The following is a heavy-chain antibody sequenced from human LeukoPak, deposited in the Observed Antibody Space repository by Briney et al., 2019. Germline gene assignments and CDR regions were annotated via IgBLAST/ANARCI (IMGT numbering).Heavy chain of an antibody. CDR1: GFTFGSHA. CDR2: IFGSGGSP. CDR3: AKRGVVIRVILVGFHKEAYYFDS. D-gene: IGHD3-22*01. J-gene: IGHJ4*02. Sequence: GGSLRLSCEASGFTFGSHAMYWVRQAPGKGLEWVAGIFGSGGSPHYADSVKGRFTISRDNPKNTLYLQMNNLRADDTAVYFCAKRGVVIRVILVGFHKEAYYFDSWGQGALVTVSS. V-gene: IGHV3-23*01.